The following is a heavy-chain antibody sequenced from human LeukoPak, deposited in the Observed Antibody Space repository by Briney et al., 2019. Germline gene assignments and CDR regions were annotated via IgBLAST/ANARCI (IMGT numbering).Heavy chain of an antibody. Sequence: GGSLRLSCSASGFTFSSYAMHWVRQAPGKGLEYVSAISSNGGSTYYAASLKGRFTISRDNSKNTLYIQMSSLRAEDTAVYYCVKVYGSGSSFGRHFDYWGQGTLVTVSS. V-gene: IGHV3-64*05. CDR1: GFTFSSYA. CDR3: VKVYGSGSSFGRHFDY. D-gene: IGHD3-10*01. J-gene: IGHJ4*02. CDR2: ISSNGGST.